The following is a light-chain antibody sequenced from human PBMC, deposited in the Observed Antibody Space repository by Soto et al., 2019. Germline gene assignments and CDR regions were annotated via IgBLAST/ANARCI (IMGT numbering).Light chain of an antibody. CDR1: QSVKYNF. V-gene: IGKV3-20*01. CDR3: QQYGSAPPAT. Sequence: EIVLTQSPGTLSLSPGERATLSCRASQSVKYNFLTWYQQKPGQAPRLLIYGASSRATGIPDRFSGSGSGTHFTRTISRLETEDSAVYYCQQYGSAPPATFGGGTKVEIK. J-gene: IGKJ4*01. CDR2: GAS.